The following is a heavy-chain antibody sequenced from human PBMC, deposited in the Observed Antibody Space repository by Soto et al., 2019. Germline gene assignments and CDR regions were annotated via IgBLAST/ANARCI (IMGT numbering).Heavy chain of an antibody. CDR3: ASTDYYDSSGYSY. CDR1: GGSISGYY. J-gene: IGHJ4*02. CDR2: MYNTGST. D-gene: IGHD3-22*01. Sequence: SETLSLTCTVSGGSISGYYWSWIRQPPGKGLEWIGYMYNTGSTYYNPSLKSRVTISVDRSKHQCSLKLSSATAADTAVYYCASTDYYDSSGYSYWGQGTLVTVSS. V-gene: IGHV4-59*12.